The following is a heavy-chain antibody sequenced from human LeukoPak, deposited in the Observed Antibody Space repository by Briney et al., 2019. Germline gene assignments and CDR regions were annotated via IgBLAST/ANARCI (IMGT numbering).Heavy chain of an antibody. J-gene: IGHJ2*01. CDR1: GGSIRSHY. D-gene: IGHD6-13*01. CDR3: ARHGSGIAAAGIYPTYWYFDL. Sequence: PSETLSLTCTVSGGSIRSHYWSWIRQPPGKGLEWIGYIYYRGSTNYNPSLKSRVTISVDTSKNQFSLKLSPVTAADTAVYYCARHGSGIAAAGIYPTYWYFDLWGRGTLVTVSS. V-gene: IGHV4-59*08. CDR2: IYYRGST.